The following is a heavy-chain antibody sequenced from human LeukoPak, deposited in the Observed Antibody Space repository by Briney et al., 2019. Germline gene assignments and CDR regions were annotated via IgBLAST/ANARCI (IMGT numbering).Heavy chain of an antibody. CDR1: GYTFTSYA. Sequence: EASVKVSCKASGYTFTSYAMHWVRQAPGQRLEWMGWINAGNGNTKYSQKFQGRVTITRDASASTAYMELSSLRSEDTAVYYCARDVRFGELLGYYFDYWGQGTLVTVSS. J-gene: IGHJ4*02. CDR3: ARDVRFGELLGYYFDY. D-gene: IGHD3-10*01. V-gene: IGHV1-3*01. CDR2: INAGNGNT.